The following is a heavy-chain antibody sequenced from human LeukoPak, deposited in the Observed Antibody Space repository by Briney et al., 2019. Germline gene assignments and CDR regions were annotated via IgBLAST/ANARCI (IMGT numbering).Heavy chain of an antibody. V-gene: IGHV1-69*04. CDR2: IIPILGIA. CDR3: ARDQPTWVVPANSYGMDV. D-gene: IGHD2-2*01. CDR1: GGTFSSYA. Sequence: SVKVSCKASGGTFSSYAISWVRQAPGQGLEWMGRIIPILGIANYAQKFQGRVTITADKSTSTAYMELSSLRSEDTAVYYCARDQPTWVVPANSYGMDVWGQGTTVTVSS. J-gene: IGHJ6*02.